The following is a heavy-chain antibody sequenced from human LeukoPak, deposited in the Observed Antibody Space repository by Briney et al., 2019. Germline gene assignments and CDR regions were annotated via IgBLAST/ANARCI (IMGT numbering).Heavy chain of an antibody. CDR3: ARWGSQGLDY. Sequence: PSETLSLTCTVSGGSISSGGYYWSWIRQHPGKGLEWIGYIYYSGSTYYNPSLKSRVTISVDTSKNQFSLKLSSVTAADTAVYYCARWGSQGLDYWGQGTLVTVSS. V-gene: IGHV4-31*03. CDR1: GGSISSGGYY. J-gene: IGHJ4*02. D-gene: IGHD3-10*01. CDR2: IYYSGST.